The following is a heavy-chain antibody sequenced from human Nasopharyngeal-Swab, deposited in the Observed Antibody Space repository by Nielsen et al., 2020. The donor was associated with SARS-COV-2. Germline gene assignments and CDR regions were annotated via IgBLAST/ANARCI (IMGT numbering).Heavy chain of an antibody. CDR1: KFTFSSYV. CDR2: ISNDGSEK. Sequence: GGSLRLSCAASKFTFSSYVMHWVRQAPGKGLEWVAVISNDGSEKYYAESVKGRFTISRDNSKNTLYLQMSSLRAEDTAIYYCAKDLGVESPLWFDYWGQGTLLTVSS. J-gene: IGHJ4*02. V-gene: IGHV3-30*04. D-gene: IGHD4-23*01. CDR3: AKDLGVESPLWFDY.